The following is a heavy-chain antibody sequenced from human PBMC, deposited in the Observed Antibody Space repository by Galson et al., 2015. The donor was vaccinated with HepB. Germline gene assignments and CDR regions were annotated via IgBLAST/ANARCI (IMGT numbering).Heavy chain of an antibody. CDR2: ISRTGGNT. J-gene: IGHJ5*02. CDR3: AKGPRGDYYNSPPNWSDT. D-gene: IGHD3-10*01. Sequence: SLRLSCAASGFTFSDYAMTWVRQAPGKGPEWVSSISRTGGNTFNADSVQGRFTISRDTPKNTLHLQMNSLRIDDTAVYYCAKGPRGDYYNSPPNWSDTWGQGTLVTVSS. V-gene: IGHV3-23*01. CDR1: GFTFSDYA.